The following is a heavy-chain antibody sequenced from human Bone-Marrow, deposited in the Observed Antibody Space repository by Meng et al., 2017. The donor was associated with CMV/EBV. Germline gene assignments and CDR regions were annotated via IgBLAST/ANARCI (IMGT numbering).Heavy chain of an antibody. CDR1: GFTFSSYE. D-gene: IGHD1-26*01. J-gene: IGHJ6*02. CDR3: ARDSGSPEHYYYGMDV. Sequence: GGSLRLSCAASGFTFSSYEMNWVRQAPGKGLERVSYISSSGSIIYYADSVKGRFTISRNNAKNSLYLQMNSLRAEDTAVYYCARDSGSPEHYYYGMDVWGQGTTVTVSS. CDR2: ISSSGSII. V-gene: IGHV3-48*03.